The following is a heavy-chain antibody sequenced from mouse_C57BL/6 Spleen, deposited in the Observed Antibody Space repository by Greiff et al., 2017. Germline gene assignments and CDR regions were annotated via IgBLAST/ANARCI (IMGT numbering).Heavy chain of an antibody. CDR2: ISYDGSN. CDR1: GYSITSGYY. CDR3: ARDLATLYYFDY. J-gene: IGHJ2*01. V-gene: IGHV3-6*01. D-gene: IGHD4-1*02. Sequence: EVKLMESGPGLVKPSQSLSLTCSVTGYSITSGYYWNWIRQFPGNKLEWMGYISYDGSNNYNPSLKNRISITRDTSKNQFFLKLNSVTTEDTATYYCARDLATLYYFDYWGQGTTLTVSS.